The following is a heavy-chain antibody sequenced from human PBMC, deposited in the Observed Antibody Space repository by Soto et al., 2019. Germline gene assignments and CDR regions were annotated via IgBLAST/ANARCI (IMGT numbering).Heavy chain of an antibody. CDR1: GGSISSGGYY. CDR3: ARGCSTSCPFDL. CDR2: IYYSGST. V-gene: IGHV4-31*03. Sequence: QVQLQESGPGLVKPSQTLSLTCTVSGGSISSGGYYWSWVRQHPGKGLEWIGYIYYSGSTYYNPSLKGGVTIAVDTSKNQFSLKLSSVTAADTAVYYCARGCSTSCPFDLWGRGTLVTVSS. J-gene: IGHJ2*01. D-gene: IGHD2-2*01.